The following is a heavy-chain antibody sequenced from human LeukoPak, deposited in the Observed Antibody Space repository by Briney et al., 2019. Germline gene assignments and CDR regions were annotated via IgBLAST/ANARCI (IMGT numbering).Heavy chain of an antibody. CDR2: MNPNSGNT. D-gene: IGHD5-18*01. V-gene: IGHV1-8*01. Sequence: GASVKVSCKASGYTFTSYDINWGRQATGQGVEWMGWMNPNSGNTGYAQKFQGRVTMTRNTSISTDYMELSSLRSEDTAVYYCARGRSYGYDYWGQGTLVTVSS. CDR3: ARGRSYGYDY. CDR1: GYTFTSYD. J-gene: IGHJ4*02.